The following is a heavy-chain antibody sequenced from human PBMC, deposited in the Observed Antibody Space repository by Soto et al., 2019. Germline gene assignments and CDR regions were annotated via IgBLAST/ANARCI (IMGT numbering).Heavy chain of an antibody. CDR2: VSFDGSNK. V-gene: IGHV3-30*18. D-gene: IGHD1-26*01. J-gene: IGHJ3*02. Sequence: QVELAESGGGVVQPGGSLRLSCEASGFIFSNHGMHWVRQAPGKGLEWVAVVSFDGSNKFYADSVRGRFTISRDNSKNTLQLQMNSLRPEDTAVYYCAKDTGDGELLTIGGLDIWGPGTVVAVSS. CDR3: AKDTGDGELLTIGGLDI. CDR1: GFIFSNHG.